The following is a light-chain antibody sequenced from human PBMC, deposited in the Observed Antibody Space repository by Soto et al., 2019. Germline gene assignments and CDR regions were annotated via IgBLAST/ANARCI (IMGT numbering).Light chain of an antibody. V-gene: IGKV3-11*01. CDR2: DAS. CDR1: QSVSSY. J-gene: IGKJ1*01. Sequence: EVVLTQSPATLSLSPGERATLSCRASQSVSSYLAWYQQKPGQAPRLLIYDASNRATGIPARFSGSGSGTDFTLTISSLEPEDFALYYCQQRDNWPPTFGQGTKVDIK. CDR3: QQRDNWPPT.